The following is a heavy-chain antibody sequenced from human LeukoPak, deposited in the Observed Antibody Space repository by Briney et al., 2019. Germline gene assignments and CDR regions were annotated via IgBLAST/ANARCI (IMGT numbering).Heavy chain of an antibody. J-gene: IGHJ3*02. CDR1: GGTFSSYA. CDR2: IIPIFGTA. D-gene: IGHD3-22*01. Sequence: ASVKVSCKASGGTFSSYAISWVRQAPGQGLEWMGGIIPIFGTANYAQKFQGRVTMTRDMSTSTVYMELSSLRSEDTAVYYCARDGLITMIVEGAFDIWGQGTMVTVSS. CDR3: ARDGLITMIVEGAFDI. V-gene: IGHV1-69*05.